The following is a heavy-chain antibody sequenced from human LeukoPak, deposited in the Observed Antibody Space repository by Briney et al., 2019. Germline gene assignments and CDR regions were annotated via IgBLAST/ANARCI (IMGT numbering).Heavy chain of an antibody. J-gene: IGHJ6*03. CDR3: ASGTTPLYYYMDV. D-gene: IGHD4-17*01. CDR2: IYYSGSM. Sequence: MSSETLSLTCTVSGGSISTGGFYWTWIRQHPGKGLEWIGYIYYSGSMYYNPSLKSRVIISLDTSKNQFSLKLSSVTAADTAVYYCASGTTPLYYYMDVWGKGTTVTVSS. CDR1: GGSISTGGFY. V-gene: IGHV4-31*03.